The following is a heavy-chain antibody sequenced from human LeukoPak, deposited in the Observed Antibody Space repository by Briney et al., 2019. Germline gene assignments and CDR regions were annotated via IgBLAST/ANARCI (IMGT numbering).Heavy chain of an antibody. CDR3: ARDGITGTTAFEI. CDR2: LYYSGST. V-gene: IGHV4-39*07. CDR1: GGSISSSSYY. Sequence: SETLSLTCTVSGGSISSSSYYWGWLRQPPGQGLEWTGSLYYSGSTYNNPSLKSRVIISVDTSKNQFSLKLSSVTAADTAVYYCARDGITGTTAFEIWGQGTMVIVSS. J-gene: IGHJ3*02. D-gene: IGHD1-20*01.